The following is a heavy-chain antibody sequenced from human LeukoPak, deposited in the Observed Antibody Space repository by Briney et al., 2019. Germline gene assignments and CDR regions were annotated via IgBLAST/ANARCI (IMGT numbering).Heavy chain of an antibody. CDR3: AKSPIAAAGHNWFDP. Sequence: GRSLRLSCAASGFTFDDYAMHWVRQAPGKGLEWVSGISWNSGSIGYADSVKGRFTISRDNAKNSLYPQMNSLRAEDMALYYCAKSPIAAAGHNWFDPWGQGTLVTVSS. CDR1: GFTFDDYA. D-gene: IGHD6-13*01. V-gene: IGHV3-9*03. J-gene: IGHJ5*02. CDR2: ISWNSGSI.